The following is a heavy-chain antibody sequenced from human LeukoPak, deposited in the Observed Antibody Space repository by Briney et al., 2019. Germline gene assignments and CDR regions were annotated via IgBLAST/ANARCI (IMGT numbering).Heavy chain of an antibody. Sequence: GGSLRLSCAASGFTVSSNYMSWVRQAPAKGLEWVSVIYRGGSTYYADSVKGRFAISRDNSKNTLYLQMNSLRAEDTAVYYCARDLAVGYAGFDYWGQGTLVSVSS. CDR2: IYRGGST. J-gene: IGHJ4*02. D-gene: IGHD5-12*01. CDR3: ARDLAVGYAGFDY. V-gene: IGHV3-53*01. CDR1: GFTVSSNY.